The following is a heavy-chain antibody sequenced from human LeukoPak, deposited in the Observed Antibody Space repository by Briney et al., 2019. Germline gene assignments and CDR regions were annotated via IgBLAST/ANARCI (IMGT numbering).Heavy chain of an antibody. CDR2: IYYSGST. CDR1: GGSISSYY. CDR3: ARGVAAAGTGFDY. D-gene: IGHD6-13*01. J-gene: IGHJ4*02. Sequence: SETLSLTCTVSGGSISSYYWSWIRQPPGKGLEWIGYIYYSGSTNYNPSLKSRVTISLDTSKNQFSLKLSSVTAADTAVYYCARGVAAAGTGFDYWGQGTLVTVSS. V-gene: IGHV4-59*01.